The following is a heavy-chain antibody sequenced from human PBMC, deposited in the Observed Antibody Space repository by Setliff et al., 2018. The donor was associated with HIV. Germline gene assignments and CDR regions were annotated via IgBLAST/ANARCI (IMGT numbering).Heavy chain of an antibody. D-gene: IGHD6-19*01. J-gene: IGHJ3*02. V-gene: IGHV3-74*01. CDR3: ARHSDWYGNDAFDI. CDR2: INSDGSSI. CDR1: GFIFSNYR. Sequence: PGGSLRLSCAASGFIFSNYRMHWVRQAPGKGLVWVSRINSDGSSISYADSVKGRFTISRDNAKNTLYLQMNSPRGEDTAVYYCARHSDWYGNDAFDIWGQGTRVTVSS.